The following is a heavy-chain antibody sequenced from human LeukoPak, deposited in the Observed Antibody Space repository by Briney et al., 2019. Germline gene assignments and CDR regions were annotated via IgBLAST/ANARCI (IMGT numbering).Heavy chain of an antibody. CDR1: GFTFSSYS. CDR3: ARLQDYDFWSGYYRKYNWFDP. V-gene: IGHV3-21*01. Sequence: PGGSLRLSCAASGFTFSSYSMNWVRQAPGKGLEWVSSISSSSSYIYYADSVKGRFTISRDNAKNSLYLQMNSLRAEDTAVYYCARLQDYDFWSGYYRKYNWFDPWGQGTLVTVSS. CDR2: ISSSSSYI. J-gene: IGHJ5*02. D-gene: IGHD3-3*01.